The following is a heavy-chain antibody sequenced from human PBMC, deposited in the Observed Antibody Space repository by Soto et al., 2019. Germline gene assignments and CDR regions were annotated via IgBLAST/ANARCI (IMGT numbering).Heavy chain of an antibody. CDR3: AREPATAKPEGVDF. Sequence: GASAKVSCKASGYTFSDYYIHWVRQAPGQGLEWMGWINPNSGGTKYAPKFQGGVTMTRDTSITTAYMELSRLRSGDTAVYYCAREPATAKPEGVDFWGQGTLVTVSS. CDR1: GYTFSDYY. D-gene: IGHD1-1*01. CDR2: INPNSGGT. J-gene: IGHJ4*02. V-gene: IGHV1-2*02.